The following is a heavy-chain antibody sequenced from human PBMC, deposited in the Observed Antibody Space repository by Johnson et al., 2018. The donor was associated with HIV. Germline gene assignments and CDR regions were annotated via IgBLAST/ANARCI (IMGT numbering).Heavy chain of an antibody. CDR3: TTAGSSGSAHAFDI. D-gene: IGHD3-22*01. V-gene: IGHV3-15*01. CDR1: GFTFDDYG. J-gene: IGHJ3*02. Sequence: MLLVESGGGVVRPGGSLRLSCAASGFTFDDYGMTWVRQAPGKGLEWVGRIKSKSDGGTSDYAAPVKARFTISRDDSKNTLYLQMNSLKIEDTAVYYCTTAGSSGSAHAFDIWGQGTMVTVSS. CDR2: IKSKSDGGTS.